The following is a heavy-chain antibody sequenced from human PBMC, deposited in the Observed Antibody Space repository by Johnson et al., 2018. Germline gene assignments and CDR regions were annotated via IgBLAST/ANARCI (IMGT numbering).Heavy chain of an antibody. V-gene: IGHV3-21*01. D-gene: IGHD1-14*01. Sequence: VQLVESGGGLVKPGGSLRLSCAASGFTFSSYSMNWVRQAPGKGLEWVSSISSSSSTIYYADSVKGRFTIARDNAKNSLYLQMNSLRDEDTAVYYCARGGHGAHRYYYYMDGWGKGTTVTVSS. CDR2: ISSSSSTI. CDR3: ARGGHGAHRYYYYMDG. CDR1: GFTFSSYS. J-gene: IGHJ6*03.